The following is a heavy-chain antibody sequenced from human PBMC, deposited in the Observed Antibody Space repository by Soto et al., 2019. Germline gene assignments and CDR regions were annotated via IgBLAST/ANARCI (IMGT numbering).Heavy chain of an antibody. V-gene: IGHV3-66*01. J-gene: IGHJ4*02. CDR2: IYSGGST. D-gene: IGHD2-15*01. Sequence: VQLVESGGGLVQPGGSLRLSCAASGVTVIDNYMNWVRQAPGKGLEGVSVIYSGGSTSYADSVKGRFAISRDNSKNTLYLQMNSLRAEDTAVYYCARTSRPNCSGGTCYFDYWGQGTLVTVSS. CDR3: ARTSRPNCSGGTCYFDY. CDR1: GVTVIDNY.